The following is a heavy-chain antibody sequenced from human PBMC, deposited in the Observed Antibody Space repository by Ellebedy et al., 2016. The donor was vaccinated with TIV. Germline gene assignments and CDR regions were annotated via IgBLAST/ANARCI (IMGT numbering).Heavy chain of an antibody. J-gene: IGHJ4*02. CDR2: IHHDGTNK. Sequence: GESLKISCAASGFTFSSYGMHWVRQAPGKGLQWVAFIHHDGTNKYYTDSVKGRFTISRGNSNNTLYLQMDSLRAEDTAVYYCVRRYSSSWYPSLDYWGQGTLVTVSS. CDR1: GFTFSSYG. V-gene: IGHV3-30*02. D-gene: IGHD6-13*01. CDR3: VRRYSSSWYPSLDY.